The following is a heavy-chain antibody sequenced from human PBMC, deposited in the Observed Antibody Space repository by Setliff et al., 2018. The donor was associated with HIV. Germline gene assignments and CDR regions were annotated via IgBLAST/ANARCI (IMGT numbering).Heavy chain of an antibody. CDR2: VDPNTGNA. Sequence: GASVKVSCKASGYSFTTYDINWARQAPGQGLEWMGWVDPNTGNAGYEQKFQGRVTMTRDTSISTAYMELSSLTSEDTAVYYCARMEYDVRGRAPSWFDPWGPGTLVTVSS. V-gene: IGHV1-8*01. CDR1: GYSFTTYD. CDR3: ARMEYDVRGRAPSWFDP. J-gene: IGHJ5*02. D-gene: IGHD2-8*01.